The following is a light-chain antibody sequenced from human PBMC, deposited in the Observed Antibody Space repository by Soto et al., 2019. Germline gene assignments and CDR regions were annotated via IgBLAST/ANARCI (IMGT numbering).Light chain of an antibody. V-gene: IGLV2-14*01. J-gene: IGLJ2*01. CDR3: SSYTGSSTLVL. CDR1: NSDVGGYNY. CDR2: EVS. Sequence: QSALTQPASVSGSPGQSITISCTGTNSDVGGYNYVSWYQQYPGKAPKLMIYEVSNRPSGVSNRFSASKSGNTASLTISGLQAEDEADYYCSSYTGSSTLVLFGGGTKVTVL.